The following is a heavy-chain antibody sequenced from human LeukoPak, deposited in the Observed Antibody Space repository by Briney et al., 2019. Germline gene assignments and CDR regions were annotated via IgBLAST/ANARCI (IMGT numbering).Heavy chain of an antibody. D-gene: IGHD3-22*01. J-gene: IGHJ4*02. CDR3: AKDRPDYYDSSGYYLRGYFDP. V-gene: IGHV3-23*01. CDR2: IRGSGIRT. CDR1: GFTFSSYG. Sequence: GGSLRLSCAASGFTFSSYGMSWVRQAPGKGLEWVSAIRGSGIRTYYADSVNGRFTISRDNSKNTLYLQMNSLRAEDTAVYYCAKDRPDYYDSSGYYLRGYFDPWGQGTLVTVSS.